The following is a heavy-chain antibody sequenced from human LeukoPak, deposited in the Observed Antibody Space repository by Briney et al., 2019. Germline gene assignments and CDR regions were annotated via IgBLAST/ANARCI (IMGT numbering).Heavy chain of an antibody. CDR2: IHNSGTT. V-gene: IGHV4-34*01. CDR1: GGPFSGYF. Sequence: PSETLSLTCAVSGGPFSGYFWSWIRQSSGKGLEWIGEIHNSGTTNYNPSLNSRVTISEDTSKNQFYLNLSSVTAADTAVFYCARRYYYNLGSFPFDFWGQGTLVTVSS. D-gene: IGHD3-10*01. CDR3: ARRYYYNLGSFPFDF. J-gene: IGHJ4*02.